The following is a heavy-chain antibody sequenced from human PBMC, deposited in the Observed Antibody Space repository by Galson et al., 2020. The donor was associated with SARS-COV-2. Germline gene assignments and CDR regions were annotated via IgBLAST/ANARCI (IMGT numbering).Heavy chain of an antibody. V-gene: IGHV6-1*01. CDR2: TYYRSKWYN. CDR3: ARDWEASQNIVIHYYDGMDV. CDR1: GDSVSSNSAA. D-gene: IGHD1-26*01. Sequence: SQTLSLTCAISGDSVSSNSAAWNWIRQSPSRGLEWLGRTYYRSKWYNDYAVSVKSRITINPDTSKNQFSPQLNSVTPEDTAVYYCARDWEASQNIVIHYYDGMDVWGQGTTVTVSS. J-gene: IGHJ6*02.